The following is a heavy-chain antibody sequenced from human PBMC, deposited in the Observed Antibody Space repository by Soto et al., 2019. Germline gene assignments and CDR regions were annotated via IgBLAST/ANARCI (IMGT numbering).Heavy chain of an antibody. CDR1: GFTFSGYG. CDR3: AKGGRGTYYYYYGMDV. J-gene: IGHJ6*02. CDR2: IPYDGNNK. V-gene: IGHV3-30*18. Sequence: PGGSLRLSCAASGFTFSGYGMHWVRQAPGKGLEWVAVIPYDGNNKYYADSVKGRFTISRDNSKNTLYLQMNSLRAEDTAVYYCAKGGRGTYYYYYGMDVWGQGTTVTVSS. D-gene: IGHD1-1*01.